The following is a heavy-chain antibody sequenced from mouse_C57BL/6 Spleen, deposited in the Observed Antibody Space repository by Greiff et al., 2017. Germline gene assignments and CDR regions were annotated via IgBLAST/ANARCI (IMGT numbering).Heavy chain of an antibody. D-gene: IGHD1-1*01. J-gene: IGHJ1*03. CDR2: IDPSDSYT. CDR1: GYTFTSYW. Sequence: QVQLQQPGAELVKPGASVKLSCKASGYTFTSYWMQWVKQRPGQGLEWIGEIDPSDSYTNYNQKFKGKATLTVDTSSSTAYMQLSSLTSEDSAVYYCARASYYGSSYGYFDVWGTGTTVTVSS. CDR3: ARASYYGSSYGYFDV. V-gene: IGHV1-50*01.